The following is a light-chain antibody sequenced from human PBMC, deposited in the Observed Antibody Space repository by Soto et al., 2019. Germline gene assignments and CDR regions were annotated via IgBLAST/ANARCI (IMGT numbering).Light chain of an antibody. CDR1: SSDVGGYNY. CDR3: CSYAGSSNV. CDR2: EVN. J-gene: IGLJ1*01. Sequence: QSVLTQPPSASGSPGQSVAISCTGTSSDVGGYNYVSWYQQHPGKAPKLMIYEVNKRPSGVPDRFSGSKSGNTASLTVSGLQAEDEADYYCCSYAGSSNVFVTGTKVTV. V-gene: IGLV2-8*01.